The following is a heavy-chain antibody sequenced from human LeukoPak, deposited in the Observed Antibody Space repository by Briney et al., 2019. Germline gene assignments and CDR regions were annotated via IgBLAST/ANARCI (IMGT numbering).Heavy chain of an antibody. CDR1: GGSFSGYY. V-gene: IGHV4-34*01. CDR2: INHSGST. D-gene: IGHD2-15*01. J-gene: IGHJ6*03. Sequence: PSETLSLTCAVYGGSFSGYYWSWIRQPPGKGLEWIGEINHSGSTNYNPSLKSRVTISVDTSKNQFSLKLSSVTAADTAVYYCARVSCSGGSCYSYYYYDYMDVWGKGTTVTVSS. CDR3: ARVSCSGGSCYSYYYYDYMDV.